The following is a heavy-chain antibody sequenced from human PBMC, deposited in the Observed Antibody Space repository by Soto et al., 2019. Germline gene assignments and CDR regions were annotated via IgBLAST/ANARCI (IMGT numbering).Heavy chain of an antibody. CDR2: INPSGGST. J-gene: IGHJ3*02. Sequence: VASVKVSCKASGYTFTSYYIHWVRQAPGQGLEWMGIINPSGGSTSYAQKFQGRVTMTRDTSTSTVYMELSSLRSEDTAVYYCARAPERNDAFDIWGQGTMVTVSS. CDR3: ARAPERNDAFDI. CDR1: GYTFTSYY. V-gene: IGHV1-46*01. D-gene: IGHD1-26*01.